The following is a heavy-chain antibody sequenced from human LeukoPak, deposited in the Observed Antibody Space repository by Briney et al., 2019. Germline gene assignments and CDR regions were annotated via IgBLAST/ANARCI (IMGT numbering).Heavy chain of an antibody. J-gene: IGHJ3*02. CDR1: GGSISVSNC. CDR3: ARLQRVTMNAFDI. D-gene: IGHD3-22*01. V-gene: IGHV4-4*02. Sequence: SGTLSLTCAVSGGSISVSNCWSWVRQPPGKGLEGIGEIYHSGSTNYNPSLKSRVTISIAKSKNQFSLKLSSVTAADTAVYYCARLQRVTMNAFDIWGQGTMVTVSS. CDR2: IYHSGST.